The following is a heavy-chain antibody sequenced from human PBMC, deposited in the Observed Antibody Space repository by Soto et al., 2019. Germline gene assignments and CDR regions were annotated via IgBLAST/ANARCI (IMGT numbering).Heavy chain of an antibody. V-gene: IGHV3-30*04. Sequence: QVQVVESGGGVVQPGRSLRLSCAASGFTFRSYAIHWVRQAPGKGLEWVAVISRDGSNKYYVDSVKGRFTISRDNSKGTVYLQMNSLRDEDSAMFYCARSRSGAVADSFDFWGQGTLVTVSS. D-gene: IGHD3-10*01. CDR2: ISRDGSNK. CDR3: ARSRSGAVADSFDF. CDR1: GFTFRSYA. J-gene: IGHJ4*02.